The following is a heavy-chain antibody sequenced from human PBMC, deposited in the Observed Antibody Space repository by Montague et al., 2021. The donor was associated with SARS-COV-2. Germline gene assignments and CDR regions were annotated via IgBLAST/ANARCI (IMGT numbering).Heavy chain of an antibody. CDR3: AKDRQLVGDDAFDI. V-gene: IGHV3-23*01. CDR1: GFTFSSYA. Sequence: RRLSCAASGFTFSSYAMSWVRQAPGKGLEWVSTISISDGNTYXADSVKGRFTISRDKSKNTLYLQMNSLRAEDTAVYYCAKDRQLVGDDAFDIWGQGTMVTVSS. D-gene: IGHD6-13*01. J-gene: IGHJ3*02. CDR2: ISISDGNT.